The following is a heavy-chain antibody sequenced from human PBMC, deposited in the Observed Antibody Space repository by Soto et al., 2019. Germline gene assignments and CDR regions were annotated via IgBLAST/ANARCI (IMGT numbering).Heavy chain of an antibody. CDR2: INDIATTT. V-gene: IGHV3-23*04. D-gene: IGHD3-10*01. J-gene: IGHJ4*02. CDR1: GFTFNCCA. Sequence: EVQLVGSGGGLVQPGGSLRLSCAASGFTFNCCAMSWVRLAPGKGLEWVANINDIATTTNYADSVKGRFTISRDQSKNTLYLLMNNLRAEDKAVYVCAQQAGLLPSNSCFDSWAQGTQVTVSS. CDR3: AQQAGLLPSNSCFDS.